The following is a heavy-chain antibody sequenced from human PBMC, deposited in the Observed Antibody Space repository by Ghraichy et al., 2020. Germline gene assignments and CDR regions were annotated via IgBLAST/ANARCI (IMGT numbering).Heavy chain of an antibody. J-gene: IGHJ4*02. D-gene: IGHD1-1*01. CDR3: ARVRADAGTTYFDY. CDR2: SRNKAKSYTT. CDR1: GFTFSYHN. V-gene: IGHV3-72*01. Sequence: LSLTCAASGFTFSYHNMDWVRQAPGKGLEWIGRSRNKAKSYTTEYAASVKGRFTMSRDDSKNSLYLQMNSLKTEDTAVYFCARVRADAGTTYFDYWGQGTLVTVSS.